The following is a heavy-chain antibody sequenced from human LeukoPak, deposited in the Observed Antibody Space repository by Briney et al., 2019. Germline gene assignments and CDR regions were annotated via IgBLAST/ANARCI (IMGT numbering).Heavy chain of an antibody. Sequence: PGGSLRLSCTASGITFHNYSMHWVRQAPGKGLEWVSSISSSSSNICYADSVKGRFTISRDNAKNSLYLQMNSLRAEDTAVYYCARDIGDYYYGMDVWGQGTTVTVSS. J-gene: IGHJ6*02. V-gene: IGHV3-21*01. CDR1: GITFHNYS. CDR2: ISSSSSNI. CDR3: ARDIGDYYYGMDV.